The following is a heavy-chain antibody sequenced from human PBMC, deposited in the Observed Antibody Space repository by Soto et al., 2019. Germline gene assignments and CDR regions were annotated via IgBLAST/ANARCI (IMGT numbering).Heavy chain of an antibody. V-gene: IGHV3-23*01. CDR2: ISWNSGNI. J-gene: IGHJ5*02. Sequence: PGGSLRLSCAASGFTFSSYAMSWVRQAPGKGLEWVSGISWNSGNIGYADSVKGRFTISRDNAKNTLYLQMNSLRAEDTAVYFCARHDWLDPWGQGTRVTVSS. CDR3: ARHDWLDP. CDR1: GFTFSSYA.